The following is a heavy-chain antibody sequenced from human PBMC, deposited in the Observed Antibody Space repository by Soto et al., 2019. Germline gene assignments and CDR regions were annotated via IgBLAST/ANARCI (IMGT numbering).Heavy chain of an antibody. D-gene: IGHD4-17*01. Sequence: QVQLVQSGAEVQKPGSSVKVSCKASGGTFSSYTISWVRQAPGQGLEWMGRIIPILGIANYAQKFQGRVTITADKSTSTAYMELSSLRSEDTAVYYCARSYGGHDAFDIWGQGTMVTVSS. CDR3: ARSYGGHDAFDI. J-gene: IGHJ3*02. CDR1: GGTFSSYT. CDR2: IIPILGIA. V-gene: IGHV1-69*02.